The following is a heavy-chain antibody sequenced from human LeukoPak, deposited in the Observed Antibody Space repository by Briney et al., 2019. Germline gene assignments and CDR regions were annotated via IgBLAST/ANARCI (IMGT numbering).Heavy chain of an antibody. J-gene: IGHJ4*02. CDR3: AQLYCRSTSSYSLDY. CDR2: ISTYNGNT. D-gene: IGHD2-2*01. V-gene: IGHV1-18*01. Sequence: ASVKVSCTASGFTFSSYYINWVRQAPGQGLEWMGWISTYNGNTNYAQKLQCRVTMTTDTSTSTAYMTLSSLTSDGAGVYYCAQLYCRSTSSYSLDYWGQGTLVTVSS. CDR1: GFTFSSYY.